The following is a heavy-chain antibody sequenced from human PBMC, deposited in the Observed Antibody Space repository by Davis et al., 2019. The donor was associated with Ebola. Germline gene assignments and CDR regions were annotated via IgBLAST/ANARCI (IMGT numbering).Heavy chain of an antibody. D-gene: IGHD1-26*01. Sequence: PSETLSLTCAVSGGSISSNNWWSWVRQPPGKGLEWIGEIYHIGTTNYNPSLESRVAISVDRSKNQFSLTLNSATAADTALYFCAREDSGNYAGAFDIWGQGTKVTVSS. V-gene: IGHV4-4*02. J-gene: IGHJ3*02. CDR3: AREDSGNYAGAFDI. CDR1: GGSISSNNW. CDR2: IYHIGTT.